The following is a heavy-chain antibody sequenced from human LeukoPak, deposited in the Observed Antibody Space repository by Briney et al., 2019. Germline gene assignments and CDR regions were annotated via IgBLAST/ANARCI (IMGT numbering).Heavy chain of an antibody. CDR2: ISAYNGNT. J-gene: IGHJ6*03. CDR1: GYTFTSYC. V-gene: IGHV1-18*01. Sequence: GASVTVSCKASGYTFTSYCISWVRQAPGQGLEWMGWISAYNGNTNYAQKLQGRVTMTTDTSTSTAYMEPRSLGSDDTAVYYCAKTGTTVYYYYYMDVWGKGTTVTVSS. D-gene: IGHD1-7*01. CDR3: AKTGTTVYYYYYMDV.